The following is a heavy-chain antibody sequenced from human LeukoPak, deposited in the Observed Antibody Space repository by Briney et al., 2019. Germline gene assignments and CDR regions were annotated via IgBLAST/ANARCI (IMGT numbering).Heavy chain of an antibody. V-gene: IGHV1-2*02. D-gene: IGHD2-2*01. CDR3: ARIVVVPAAICCYFDY. CDR1: GYTFTGYY. CDR2: INPNSGGT. J-gene: IGHJ4*02. Sequence: ASVKVSCKASGYTFTGYYMHWVRQAPGQGLEWMGWINPNSGGTNYAQKFQGRVTMTRDTSISTAYMGLSRLRSDDTAVYYCARIVVVPAAICCYFDYWGQGTLVTVSS.